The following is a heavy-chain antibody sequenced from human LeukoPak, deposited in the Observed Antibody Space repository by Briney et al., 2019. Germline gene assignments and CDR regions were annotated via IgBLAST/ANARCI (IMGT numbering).Heavy chain of an antibody. CDR3: ARLVRRFGELFDY. CDR1: GGSISSSSYY. J-gene: IGHJ4*02. CDR2: IYYSGGT. Sequence: SETLSLTCTVSGGSISSSSYYWGWIRQPPGKGLEWIGSIYYSGGTYYNPSLKSRVTISVDTSKNQFSLKLSSVTAADTAVYYCARLVRRFGELFDYWGQGTLVTVSS. D-gene: IGHD3-10*01. V-gene: IGHV4-39*01.